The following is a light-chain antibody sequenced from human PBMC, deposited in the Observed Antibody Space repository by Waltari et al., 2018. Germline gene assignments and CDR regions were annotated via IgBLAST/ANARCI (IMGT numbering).Light chain of an antibody. V-gene: IGLV4-69*02. J-gene: IGLJ2*01. CDR3: QTWGTGISVV. CDR2: VNRDGSP. CDR1: SGHSSSA. Sequence: QLVVTQSPSASASLGASVKLTCTLSSGHSSSAIAWHQQRPDKGPRHLMKVNRDGSPGTGAGSPDRFSGSSSGADRHLTISSLQSDDEADYYCQTWGTGISVVFGGGTKLTVL.